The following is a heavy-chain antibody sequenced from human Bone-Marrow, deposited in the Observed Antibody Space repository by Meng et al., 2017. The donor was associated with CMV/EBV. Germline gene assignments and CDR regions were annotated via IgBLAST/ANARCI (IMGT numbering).Heavy chain of an antibody. V-gene: IGHV4-59*08. Sequence: SETLPPPCTAPGGPTSTSSWSWIRQPPGKGLEWIGYIYYSGSTYYNPSLNSRVTISVDTSKNQFSLKLSSVTAADTAVYYCASWDYFWSGYYLGDYYYYYGMDVWGQGTTVTVSS. CDR1: GGPTSTSS. D-gene: IGHD3-3*01. CDR3: ASWDYFWSGYYLGDYYYYYGMDV. CDR2: IYYSGST. J-gene: IGHJ6*02.